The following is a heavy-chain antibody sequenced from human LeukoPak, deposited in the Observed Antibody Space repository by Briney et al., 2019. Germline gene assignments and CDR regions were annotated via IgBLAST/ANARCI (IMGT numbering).Heavy chain of an antibody. CDR2: INPNSGGT. CDR1: GYTFTGYY. Sequence: GASVKVSCKASGYTFTGYYMHWVRQAPGQGLEWMGSINPNSGGTNYAQKFQGRVTMTRDTSISTAYMELSRLRSDDTAVYYCASHYCSSTSCLQEPFDYWGQGTLVTVSS. CDR3: ASHYCSSTSCLQEPFDY. D-gene: IGHD2-2*01. J-gene: IGHJ4*02. V-gene: IGHV1-2*02.